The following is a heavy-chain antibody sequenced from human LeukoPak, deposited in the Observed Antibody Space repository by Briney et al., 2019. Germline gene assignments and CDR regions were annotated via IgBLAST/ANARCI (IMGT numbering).Heavy chain of an antibody. Sequence: ASVKISCKASGDTLTRYVINWMRQTPVQGLEWMGWISTQSGNTNYAQKVQGRLTLTTDRSTNTAYMELRSLRSDDTAVYYCARGAYGDKWGQGTMVTVSS. CDR1: GDTLTRYV. CDR2: ISTQSGNT. CDR3: ARGAYGDK. J-gene: IGHJ4*02. V-gene: IGHV1-18*01. D-gene: IGHD4-17*01.